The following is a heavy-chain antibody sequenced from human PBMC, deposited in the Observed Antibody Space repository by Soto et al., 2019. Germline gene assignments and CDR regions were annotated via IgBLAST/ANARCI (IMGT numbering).Heavy chain of an antibody. CDR1: GGSISSYY. J-gene: IGHJ4*02. Sequence: SETLSLTCSVSGGSISSYYWSWIRQPPGKGLEWIGYIYYSGSTNYNPSLKSRVTISVDTSKNQFSLKLSSVTAADTAVYYCARVSGGGDLDYWGQGTLVTVSS. D-gene: IGHD3-10*01. CDR2: IYYSGST. CDR3: ARVSGGGDLDY. V-gene: IGHV4-59*01.